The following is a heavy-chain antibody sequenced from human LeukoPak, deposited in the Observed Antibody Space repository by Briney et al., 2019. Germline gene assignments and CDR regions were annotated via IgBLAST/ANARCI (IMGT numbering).Heavy chain of an antibody. Sequence: PSQTLSLTCTVSGGSISSGDYYWSWIRQPPGKGLEWIGYIYYSGSTYYNPSLKSRVTISVDTSKNQFSLKLSSVTAADTAVYYCARYSGSYYFLDYWGQGTLVTVAP. J-gene: IGHJ4*02. CDR2: IYYSGST. CDR3: ARYSGSYYFLDY. CDR1: GGSISSGDYY. V-gene: IGHV4-30-4*01. D-gene: IGHD1-26*01.